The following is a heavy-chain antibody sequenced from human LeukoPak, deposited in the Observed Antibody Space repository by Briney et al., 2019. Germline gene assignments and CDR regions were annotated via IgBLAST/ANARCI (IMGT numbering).Heavy chain of an antibody. D-gene: IGHD1-26*01. Sequence: PGGSLRLSCAASGFTFKIYGMHWVRQAPGKGLEWVAMTWYDGSNKYYADSVKGRFTISRDNSKNTVSLQMNSLRVEDTGVYYCARGRSDGANTLDPWGQGTLAIVPS. J-gene: IGHJ5*02. V-gene: IGHV3-33*01. CDR1: GFTFKIYG. CDR2: TWYDGSNK. CDR3: ARGRSDGANTLDP.